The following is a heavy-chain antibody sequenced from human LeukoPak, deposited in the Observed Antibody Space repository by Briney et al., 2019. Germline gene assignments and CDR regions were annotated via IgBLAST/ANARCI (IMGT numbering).Heavy chain of an antibody. V-gene: IGHV4-4*07. CDR3: ARNLFVIAAAGKHYYYYMDG. Sequence: SETLSLTCTVSGGSISSYYWSWIRQPAGKGLEWIGRIYTSGSTNYNPSLKSRVTMSVDTSKNQFSLKLSSVTAADPAVYYFARNLFVIAAAGKHYYYYMDGWGKGTTVTVSS. CDR1: GGSISSYY. D-gene: IGHD6-13*01. J-gene: IGHJ6*03. CDR2: IYTSGST.